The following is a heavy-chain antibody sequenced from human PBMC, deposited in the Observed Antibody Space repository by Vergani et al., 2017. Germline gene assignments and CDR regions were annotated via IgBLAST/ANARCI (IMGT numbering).Heavy chain of an antibody. V-gene: IGHV4-59*01. CDR1: GGSLSSYY. D-gene: IGHD3-22*01. J-gene: IGHJ6*02. Sequence: QVQLQESGPGLVKPSQTLSLTCTVSGGSLSSYYWSWIRQPPGKGLEWIGYIYYSGSTNYNPSLKSRVTISVDTSKNQFSLKLSSVTAADTAVYYCARGSYDSSGYYKYYYYGMDVWGQGTTVTVSS. CDR3: ARGSYDSSGYYKYYYYGMDV. CDR2: IYYSGST.